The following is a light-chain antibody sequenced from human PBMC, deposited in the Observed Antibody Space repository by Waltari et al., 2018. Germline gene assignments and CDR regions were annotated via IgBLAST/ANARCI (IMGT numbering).Light chain of an antibody. J-gene: IGLJ3*02. CDR2: KDS. CDR3: QSSDSSGSYVL. V-gene: IGLV3-25*03. Sequence: SYGLTQAPSVSVSPGQTARLTCSGDTLPKEYAYWYQQTPGQAPVLVIYKDSERPSGIPERFSGSRAGTTVALTINGVQAEDEAEYYCQSSDSSGSYVLFGGGTKLTVL. CDR1: TLPKEY.